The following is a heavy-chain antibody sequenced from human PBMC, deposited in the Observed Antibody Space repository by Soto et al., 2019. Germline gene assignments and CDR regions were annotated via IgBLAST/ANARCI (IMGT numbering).Heavy chain of an antibody. CDR1: GYTFTSYD. CDR2: MSPNSGNT. CDR3: ARNTGATINWSDP. J-gene: IGHJ5*02. D-gene: IGHD1-26*01. V-gene: IGHV1-8*01. Sequence: ASVKVSCKASGYTFTSYDINWVRQATGQGLEWMGWMSPNSGNTGYAQKFQGRVTMTRNTSISTAYMELSSLRSEDTAVYYCARNTGATINWSDPWGQGTQVTVSS.